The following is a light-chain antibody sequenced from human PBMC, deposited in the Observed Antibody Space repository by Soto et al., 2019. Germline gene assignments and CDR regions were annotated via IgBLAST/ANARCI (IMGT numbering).Light chain of an antibody. V-gene: IGLV2-11*01. CDR1: SSDVGGYNY. Sequence: ALTQPRSVSGSPGQSVTISCTGTSSDVGGYNYVSWYQQHPGKAPKLMIYDVNKRPSGVPDRFSGSKSGNTASLTISGLQAEDEADYYCCSYAGSYTFAVFGGGTKVTVL. J-gene: IGLJ2*01. CDR2: DVN. CDR3: CSYAGSYTFAV.